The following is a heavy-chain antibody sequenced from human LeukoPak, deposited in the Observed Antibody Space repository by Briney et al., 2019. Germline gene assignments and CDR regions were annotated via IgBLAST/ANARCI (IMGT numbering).Heavy chain of an antibody. D-gene: IGHD1-14*01. J-gene: IGHJ4*02. CDR3: ARESHITREDY. V-gene: IGHV1-18*01. CDR1: GYTFTSYG. Sequence: ASVKVPCKASGYTFTSYGINWVRQAPGQGLEWMGWISASNGDTDYPQNLQGRVTMTTDTYTSTAYMELRSLTSDDTAIYYCARESHITREDYWGQGTLVTVSS. CDR2: ISASNGDT.